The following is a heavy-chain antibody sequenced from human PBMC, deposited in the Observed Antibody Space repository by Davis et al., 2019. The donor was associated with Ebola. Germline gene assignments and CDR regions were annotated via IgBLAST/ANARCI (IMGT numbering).Heavy chain of an antibody. CDR3: ARHVRRHTTIYGVVPTGGDYMDV. CDR1: GYSFTSYG. Sequence: AASVKVSCKASGYSFTSYGISWVRQAPGQGLEWMGWISAYNGDTNYAQKLQGRVSLTTDKSASTAYMELRSLPSDDTAVYYCARHVRRHTTIYGVVPTGGDYMDVWGKGTTVSVSS. D-gene: IGHD3-3*01. J-gene: IGHJ6*03. V-gene: IGHV1-18*04. CDR2: ISAYNGDT.